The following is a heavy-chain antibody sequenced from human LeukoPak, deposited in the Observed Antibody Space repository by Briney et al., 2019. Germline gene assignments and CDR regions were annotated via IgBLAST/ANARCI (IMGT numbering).Heavy chain of an antibody. V-gene: IGHV1-18*01. D-gene: IGHD1-26*01. CDR3: ARSGRGTYYYFDL. CDR1: GGTFSSYA. J-gene: IGHJ4*01. Sequence: ASVKVSCKASGGTFSSYAISWVRQATGQGLEWMGWMNPNSGNTNYAQKLQGRVSMTTDTSTSTAYMDLRNLRFDDTAVYFCARSGRGTYYYFDLWGQGTLVTVSS. CDR2: MNPNSGNT.